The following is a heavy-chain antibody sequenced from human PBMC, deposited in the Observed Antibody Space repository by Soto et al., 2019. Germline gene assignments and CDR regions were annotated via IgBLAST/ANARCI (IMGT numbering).Heavy chain of an antibody. CDR1: GFPFSSYC. D-gene: IGHD6-19*01. Sequence: PGGSLRLSCAASGFPFSSYCMHWVRQAPGKGLEWVAVIWYDGSNKYYADSVKGRFTISRDNSKNTLYLQMNSLRAEDTAVYYCARGGAVADSPYYYYGMDVWGQGTTVTVSS. CDR3: ARGGAVADSPYYYYGMDV. V-gene: IGHV3-33*01. CDR2: IWYDGSNK. J-gene: IGHJ6*02.